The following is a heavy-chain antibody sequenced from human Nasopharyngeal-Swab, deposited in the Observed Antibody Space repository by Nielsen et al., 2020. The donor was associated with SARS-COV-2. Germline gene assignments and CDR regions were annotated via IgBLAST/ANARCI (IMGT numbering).Heavy chain of an antibody. J-gene: IGHJ4*02. CDR3: ARGDDSSGFSITLDY. V-gene: IGHV3-48*03. CDR2: ISGSGSTI. D-gene: IGHD3-22*01. Sequence: GESLKISCAASGFIFSSYEMNWVRQAPGKGLEWVSYISGSGSTIYYADSVKGRFTISRDNAKNSLYLQMNSLRAEDTAVYYCARGDDSSGFSITLDYWGQGTLVTVSS. CDR1: GFIFSSYE.